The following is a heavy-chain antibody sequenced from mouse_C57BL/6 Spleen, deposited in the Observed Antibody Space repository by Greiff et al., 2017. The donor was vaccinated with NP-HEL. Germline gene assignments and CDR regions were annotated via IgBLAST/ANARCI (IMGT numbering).Heavy chain of an antibody. J-gene: IGHJ3*01. CDR3: ARRDYDGSPPSAWFAY. CDR2: ISGGGGNT. V-gene: IGHV5-9*01. CDR1: GFTFSSYT. D-gene: IGHD1-1*01. Sequence: EVMLVESGGGLVKPGGSLKLSCAASGFTFSSYTMSWVRQTPEKRLEWVATISGGGGNTYYPDSVKGRFTISRDNAKNTLYLQMSSRRSEDTALYYCARRDYDGSPPSAWFAYWVQGTRVTVSA.